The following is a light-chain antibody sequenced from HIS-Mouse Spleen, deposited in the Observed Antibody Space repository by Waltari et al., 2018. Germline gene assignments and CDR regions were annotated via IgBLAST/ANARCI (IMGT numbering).Light chain of an antibody. CDR3: CSYAGSSTF. Sequence: QSALTQPASVSGSPGQSITISCTGTSSDVGSYNLVSWYQQHPGKAPKLMIYEGSKRPSGVSNRFSGSKSGNTASLTSSGLQAEDEADYYCCSYAGSSTFFGTGTKVTVL. J-gene: IGLJ1*01. CDR2: EGS. CDR1: SSDVGSYNL. V-gene: IGLV2-23*03.